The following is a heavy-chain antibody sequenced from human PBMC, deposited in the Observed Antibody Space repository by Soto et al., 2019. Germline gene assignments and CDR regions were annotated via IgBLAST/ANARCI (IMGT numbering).Heavy chain of an antibody. Sequence: QVQLQESGPGLVKPSETLSLTCTVSGGSISSYYWSWIRQPPGKGLEWIGYIYYSGSTNYNPSLKSRVTMSVDTSKNQFSLKLSSVTAADTAVYYCARDCSGGSCYDLGLDYWGQGTLVTVSS. CDR3: ARDCSGGSCYDLGLDY. V-gene: IGHV4-59*01. D-gene: IGHD2-15*01. CDR2: IYYSGST. J-gene: IGHJ4*02. CDR1: GGSISSYY.